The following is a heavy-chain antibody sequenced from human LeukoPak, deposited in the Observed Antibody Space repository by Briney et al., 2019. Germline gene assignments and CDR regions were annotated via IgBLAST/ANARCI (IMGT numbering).Heavy chain of an antibody. Sequence: GGSLRLSCVASGFTFSSYSMNWVRQAPGKGLEWVSYISSSSSTIYHADSVKGRFTISRDNAKNSLYLQMNSLRAEDTAVYYCARATSSDYWGQGTLVTVSS. CDR1: GFTFSSYS. CDR3: ARATSSDY. J-gene: IGHJ4*02. CDR2: ISSSSSTI. D-gene: IGHD4-11*01. V-gene: IGHV3-48*04.